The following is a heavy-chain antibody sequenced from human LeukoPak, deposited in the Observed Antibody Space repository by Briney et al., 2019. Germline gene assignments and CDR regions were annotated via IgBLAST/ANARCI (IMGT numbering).Heavy chain of an antibody. D-gene: IGHD3-22*01. Sequence: PGGSLRLSCAASGFTFDDYAMHWVRQAPGKGLEWVSLISWDGGSTYYADSVKGRFTISRDSSKNSLYLQMNSLRAEDTALYYCAKGHYYYDSSGYYYVNGMDYWGQGTLVTVSS. CDR3: AKGHYYYDSSGYYYVNGMDY. V-gene: IGHV3-43D*04. CDR2: ISWDGGST. CDR1: GFTFDDYA. J-gene: IGHJ4*02.